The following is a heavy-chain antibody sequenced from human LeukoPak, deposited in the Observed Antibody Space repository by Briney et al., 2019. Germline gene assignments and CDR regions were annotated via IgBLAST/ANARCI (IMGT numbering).Heavy chain of an antibody. V-gene: IGHV1-18*01. CDR3: ARRYCSGGSCLLDY. CDR2: ISAYNGNT. CDR1: GYTFTSYG. D-gene: IGHD2-15*01. Sequence: ASVKVSCKASGYTFTSYGISWVRQAPGQGLEWMGWISAYNGNTNYAQKLQGRVTMTRDTSISTAYMELSRLRSDDTAVYYCARRYCSGGSCLLDYWGQGTLVAVSS. J-gene: IGHJ4*02.